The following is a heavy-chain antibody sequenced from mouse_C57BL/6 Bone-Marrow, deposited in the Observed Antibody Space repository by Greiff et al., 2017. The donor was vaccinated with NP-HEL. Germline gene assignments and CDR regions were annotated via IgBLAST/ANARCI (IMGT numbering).Heavy chain of an antibody. V-gene: IGHV1-55*01. D-gene: IGHD1-1*01. Sequence: VQLQQPGAELVKPGASVKMSCKASGYTFTSYWITWVKQRPGQGLEWIGDIYPGSGSTNYNEKFKSKATLTVDKSSSTSYMQLSRLTSEDSAVYYCASIITARRDYWGQGTTLTVSS. CDR1: GYTFTSYW. CDR2: IYPGSGST. CDR3: ASIITARRDY. J-gene: IGHJ2*01.